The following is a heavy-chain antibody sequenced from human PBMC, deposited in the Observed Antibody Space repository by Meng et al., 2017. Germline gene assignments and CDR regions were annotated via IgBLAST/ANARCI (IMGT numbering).Heavy chain of an antibody. CDR3: ARDEGTTTAFDL. CDR1: GYSFTGYY. D-gene: IGHD1-26*01. CDR2: MNPNNGDT. V-gene: IGHV1-2*06. J-gene: IGHJ4*02. Sequence: QVQLVQSGTEVKKPGASVRGSCKASGYSFTGYYLHWVRQVPGQGLEWMGRMNPNNGDTFYAQNFQGRVTMTRATSISTAYMRLSWLTSDDTALYYCARDEGTTTAFDLWGQGTLVTVSS.